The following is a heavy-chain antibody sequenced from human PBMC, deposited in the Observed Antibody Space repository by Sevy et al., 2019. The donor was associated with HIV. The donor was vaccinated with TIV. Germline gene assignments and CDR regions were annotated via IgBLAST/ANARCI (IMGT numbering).Heavy chain of an antibody. D-gene: IGHD2-8*01. Sequence: GGSLRPSCAASGFTFSKYSMSWVRQPPGKGLEWVSTLSFGCGEINYADSVKGRFTISRDNSKSSGYLQMNNLRPEDTAVYYCAREGCTKPHDYWGQGTLVTVSS. J-gene: IGHJ4*02. CDR1: GFTFSKYS. CDR2: LSFGCGEI. V-gene: IGHV3-23*01. CDR3: AREGCTKPHDY.